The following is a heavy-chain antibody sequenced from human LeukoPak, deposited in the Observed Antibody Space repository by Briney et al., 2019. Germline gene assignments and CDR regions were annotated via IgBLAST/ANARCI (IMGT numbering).Heavy chain of an antibody. CDR2: ISAYNGNT. CDR1: GYTFTGYC. Sequence: ASVKVSCKASGYTFTGYCMHWVRQAPGQGLEWMGWISAYNGNTNYAQKLQGRVTMTTDTSTSTAYMELRSLRSDDTAVYYCARSLIVVVPAAAHYYGMDVWGQGTTVTVSS. J-gene: IGHJ6*02. V-gene: IGHV1-18*04. CDR3: ARSLIVVVPAAAHYYGMDV. D-gene: IGHD2-2*01.